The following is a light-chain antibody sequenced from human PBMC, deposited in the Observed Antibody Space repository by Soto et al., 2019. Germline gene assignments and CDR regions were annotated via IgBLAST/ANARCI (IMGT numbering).Light chain of an antibody. CDR2: GAS. CDR1: QSVSSIY. J-gene: IGKJ5*01. V-gene: IGKV3-20*01. CDR3: QQFDTSPPST. Sequence: EIVLTQSPGTLSLSPGERATLSCRASQSVSSIYLAWYQQKPGQAPRLLIYGASSRATGIPDRISGSGSGTDFTLTISRLEPEDFAVYYCQQFDTSPPSTFGQGTRLEIK.